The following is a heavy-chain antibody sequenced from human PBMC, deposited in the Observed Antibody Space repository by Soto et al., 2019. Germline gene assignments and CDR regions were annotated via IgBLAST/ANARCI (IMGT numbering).Heavy chain of an antibody. D-gene: IGHD6-19*01. V-gene: IGHV3-7*05. CDR3: ARGAWYPDY. CDR1: GFTFSSFW. Sequence: GGSLRLSCAASGFTFSSFWMSWVRQAPGEGLEWVAIIKQDGSEKYYIDSVKGRFTISRDNDKNSLYLQMTSLRAEDTAVYFCARGAWYPDYWGQGILVTVSS. J-gene: IGHJ4*02. CDR2: IKQDGSEK.